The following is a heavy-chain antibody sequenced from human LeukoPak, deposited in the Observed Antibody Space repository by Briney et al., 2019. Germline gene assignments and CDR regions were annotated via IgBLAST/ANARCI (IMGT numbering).Heavy chain of an antibody. CDR3: AGGLVVYDFWSGYYHYFDY. V-gene: IGHV4-34*01. Sequence: SETLSLTCAVYGGSFSGYYWSWIRQPPGKGLEWIGEINHSGSTNYNPSLKSRVTISVDTSKNQFSLKLSSVTAADTAVYYCAGGLVVYDFWSGYYHYFDYWGQGTLVTVSS. J-gene: IGHJ4*02. D-gene: IGHD3-3*01. CDR1: GGSFSGYY. CDR2: INHSGST.